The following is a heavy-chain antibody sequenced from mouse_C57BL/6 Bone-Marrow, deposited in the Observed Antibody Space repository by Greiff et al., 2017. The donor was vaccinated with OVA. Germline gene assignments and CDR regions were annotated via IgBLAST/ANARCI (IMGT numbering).Heavy chain of an antibody. Sequence: QVQLKQSGPELVKPGASVKLSCKASGYTFTSYDINWVKQRPGQGLEWIGWIYPRDGSTKYNEKFKGTATLTVDTSSSTAYMELHSLTSEDSAVYFCARPITTVVANFDYWGQGTTLTVSS. CDR2: IYPRDGST. CDR1: GYTFTSYD. V-gene: IGHV1-85*01. CDR3: ARPITTVVANFDY. D-gene: IGHD1-1*01. J-gene: IGHJ2*01.